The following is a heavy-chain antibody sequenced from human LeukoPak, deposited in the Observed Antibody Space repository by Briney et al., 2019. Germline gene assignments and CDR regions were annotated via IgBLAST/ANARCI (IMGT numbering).Heavy chain of an antibody. V-gene: IGHV4-38-2*02. Sequence: SETLSLTCTVSGASLNSYYWSWIRQPPGKGLEWIGSIYHSGSTYYNPSLKSRVTISVDTSKNQFSLKLSSVTAADTAVYYCARDGYISPMPYPYNWFDPWGQGTLVTASS. CDR3: ARDGYISPMPYPYNWFDP. J-gene: IGHJ5*02. CDR2: IYHSGST. CDR1: GASLNSYY. D-gene: IGHD6-13*01.